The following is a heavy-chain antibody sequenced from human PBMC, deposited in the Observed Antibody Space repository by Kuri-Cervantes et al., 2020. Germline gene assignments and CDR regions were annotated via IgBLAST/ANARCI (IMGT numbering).Heavy chain of an antibody. V-gene: IGHV1-18*01. CDR1: GYTFTSYG. J-gene: IGHJ4*02. Sequence: ASVKVSCKASGYTFTSYGISWVRQAPGQGLEWMGWISAYNGNTSYAQKLQGRVTMTRDTSTGTVYMELSSLRSEDTAVYYCARERGQTPYFDYWGQGTLVTVSS. CDR3: ARERGQTPYFDY. D-gene: IGHD3-16*01. CDR2: ISAYNGNT.